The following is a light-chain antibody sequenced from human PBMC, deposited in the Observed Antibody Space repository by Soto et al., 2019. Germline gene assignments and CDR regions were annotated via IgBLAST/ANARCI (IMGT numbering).Light chain of an antibody. CDR2: GAS. CDR3: QHYGNSPT. V-gene: IGKV3-20*01. Sequence: EIVLTQSPGTLSLSPGDGATLSCRASQSVSSGYLAWYQQKHGQAPRLLIDGASRRATGIPDRFSGSGAGTDFTLSSSRLEPEDFAVYWCQHYGNSPTFGQGTKVQIK. J-gene: IGKJ1*01. CDR1: QSVSSGY.